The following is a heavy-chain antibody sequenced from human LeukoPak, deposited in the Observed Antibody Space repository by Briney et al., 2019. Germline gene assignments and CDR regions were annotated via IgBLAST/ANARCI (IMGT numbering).Heavy chain of an antibody. Sequence: GESLKISCKGSGYIFITHWIGWVRQMPGKGLEWMGIIYPGSSETTYSPSFQGQVTISADKSISTAYLQWSSLKASDSAMYYCARQSGRWQHDWYFDLWGRGTLVTVSS. CDR2: IYPGSSET. J-gene: IGHJ2*01. V-gene: IGHV5-51*01. CDR1: GYIFITHW. CDR3: ARQSGRWQHDWYFDL. D-gene: IGHD2-15*01.